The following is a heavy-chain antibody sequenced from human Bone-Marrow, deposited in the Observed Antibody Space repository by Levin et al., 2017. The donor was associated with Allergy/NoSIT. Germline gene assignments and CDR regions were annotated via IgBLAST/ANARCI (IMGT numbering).Heavy chain of an antibody. J-gene: IGHJ4*02. CDR1: GYTFTGYY. V-gene: IGHV1-2*02. Sequence: ASVKVSCKASGYTFTGYYMHWVRQAPGQGLEWMGWINPNSGGTNYAQKFQGRVTMTRDTSISTAYMELSRLRSDDTAVYYCAREPFFPGYSYAFGYWGQGTLVTVSS. CDR2: INPNSGGT. CDR3: AREPFFPGYSYAFGY. D-gene: IGHD5-18*01.